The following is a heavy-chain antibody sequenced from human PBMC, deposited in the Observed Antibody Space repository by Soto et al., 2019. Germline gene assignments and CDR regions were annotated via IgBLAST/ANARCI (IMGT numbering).Heavy chain of an antibody. CDR3: CRVRYDHSTGHFEY. V-gene: IGHV3-30*03. Sequence: GGSLRLSCAASGFTFSSYGIHWVRQAPCKGLQWLAVISYDGINKYYADSVKGRFTISRDNSKKTLYLEMKSLGAEDTAVYYCCRVRYDHSTGHFEYWGELTLVTFCS. CDR1: GFTFSSYG. CDR2: ISYDGINK. J-gene: IGHJ4*02. D-gene: IGHD3-22*01.